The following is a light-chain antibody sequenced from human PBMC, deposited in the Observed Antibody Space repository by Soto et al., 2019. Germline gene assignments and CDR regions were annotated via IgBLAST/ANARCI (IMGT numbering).Light chain of an antibody. CDR3: QSYDSSLSGFWV. J-gene: IGLJ3*02. V-gene: IGLV1-40*01. CDR1: SSNIGAGYD. Sequence: QSVLTQPPSVSGAPGQRVTISCTGSSSNIGAGYDVHWYQQLPGTSPKLLIYGNNNRPSGVPDRFSGSKSGTSASLAITGLQAEDEADYCCQSYDSSLSGFWVFGGGTKLTVL. CDR2: GNN.